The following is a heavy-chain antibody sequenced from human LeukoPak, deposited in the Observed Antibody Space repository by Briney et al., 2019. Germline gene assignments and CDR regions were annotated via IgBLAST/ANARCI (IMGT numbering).Heavy chain of an antibody. Sequence: SETLSLTCAVYGGSFSGYYWSWIRQPPGKGLEWIGEINHSGSTNYNPSLKSRVTISVDTSKNQFSLKLSSVTAADTAAYYCASGYSSGSDDDYWGQGTLVTVSS. CDR1: GGSFSGYY. D-gene: IGHD6-19*01. CDR3: ASGYSSGSDDDY. CDR2: INHSGST. V-gene: IGHV4-34*01. J-gene: IGHJ4*02.